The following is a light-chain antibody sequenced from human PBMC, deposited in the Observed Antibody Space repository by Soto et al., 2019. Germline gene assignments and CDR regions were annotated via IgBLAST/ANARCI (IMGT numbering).Light chain of an antibody. J-gene: IGKJ2*01. CDR3: QQYGISPPYT. V-gene: IGKV3-20*01. CDR2: AAS. CDR1: RSFSSSY. Sequence: EIVLTQSPDTLSLSPGERATLSCRASRSFSSSYLAWYQQTPGQAPRLLIYAASSRATGIPDRFSGSGSGTDFTLTISSLEPEDSAVYYCQQYGISPPYTFGQGTKLEIK.